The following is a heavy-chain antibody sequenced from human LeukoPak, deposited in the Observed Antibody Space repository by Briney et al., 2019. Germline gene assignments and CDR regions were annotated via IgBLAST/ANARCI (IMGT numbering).Heavy chain of an antibody. J-gene: IGHJ4*02. V-gene: IGHV3-30-3*01. D-gene: IGHD6-6*01. Sequence: GGPLRLSCEASGFTLGSYAMHWVRQAPGKGLEWVAVISYDGSNRYYADSVKGRFTISRDNSKNTLYLQMNSLRAEDTAVYYCARGAGIAARRIRQFDYWGQGTLVTVSS. CDR1: GFTLGSYA. CDR2: ISYDGSNR. CDR3: ARGAGIAARRIRQFDY.